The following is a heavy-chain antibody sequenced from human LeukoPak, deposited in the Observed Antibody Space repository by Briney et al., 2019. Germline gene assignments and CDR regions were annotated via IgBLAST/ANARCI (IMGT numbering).Heavy chain of an antibody. V-gene: IGHV3-21*01. CDR2: ISSSSSYI. CDR1: GFTFSSYG. J-gene: IGHJ4*02. Sequence: GGSLRLSCAASGFTFSSYGMNWVRQAPGKGLEWVSSISSSSSYIYYADSVKGRFTISRDNAKNSLYLQMNSLRAEDMAVYYCARDRVSMIRGVTALDYWGQGTLVTVSS. CDR3: ARDRVSMIRGVTALDY. D-gene: IGHD3-10*01.